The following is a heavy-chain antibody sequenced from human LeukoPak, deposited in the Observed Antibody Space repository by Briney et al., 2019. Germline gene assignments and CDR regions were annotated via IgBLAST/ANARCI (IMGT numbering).Heavy chain of an antibody. CDR2: IDKDGSEK. V-gene: IGHV3-7*01. D-gene: IGHD7-27*01. Sequence: GGPLRLSCEASGFMFSDSWMSWVRQAPGKGLEWVADIDKDGSEKDYVESVKGRFTISRDNAKSSLYLQMDSLRVEDTAVYYCATYTNWVAGDVWGQGTTVSV. CDR1: GFMFSDSW. CDR3: ATYTNWVAGDV. J-gene: IGHJ6*02.